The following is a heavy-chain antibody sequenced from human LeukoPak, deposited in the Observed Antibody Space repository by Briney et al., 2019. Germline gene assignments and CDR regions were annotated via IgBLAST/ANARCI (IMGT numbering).Heavy chain of an antibody. Sequence: GGSLRLSCVGSGFTFSRYWLNWVRQAPGKGLEWVSIIYSGGSTYYADSVKGRFTISRDHSKNTLYLQMNSLRAEDTAVYYCARDYYYYAMDVWGQGTTVTVSS. CDR3: ARDYYYYAMDV. J-gene: IGHJ6*02. CDR1: GFTFSRYW. CDR2: IYSGGST. V-gene: IGHV3-53*01.